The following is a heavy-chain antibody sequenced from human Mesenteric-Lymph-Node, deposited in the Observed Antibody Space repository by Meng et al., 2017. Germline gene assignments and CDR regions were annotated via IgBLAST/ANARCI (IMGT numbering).Heavy chain of an antibody. D-gene: IGHD3-10*01. CDR2: IKEDGTEK. CDR1: GFTFSSYW. CDR3: ARVYYYGSGFFDY. J-gene: IGHJ4*02. Sequence: GESLKISCAASGFTFSSYWMHWVRQAPGKGLEWVANIKEDGTEKYYVDSVKGRFTISRDNAKNSLYLQMNSLRAEDTAMYYCARVYYYGSGFFDYWGQGTLVTVSS. V-gene: IGHV3-7*04.